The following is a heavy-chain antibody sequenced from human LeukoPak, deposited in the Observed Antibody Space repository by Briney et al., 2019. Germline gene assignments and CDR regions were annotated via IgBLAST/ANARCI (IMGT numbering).Heavy chain of an antibody. V-gene: IGHV3-74*01. CDR2: INSDGSGT. J-gene: IGHJ4*02. CDR1: GFTFSTYW. Sequence: RGSLRLSCAASGFTFSTYWMHWVRQVPGKGLVWVSHINSDGSGTSYADSVKGRFTISRDNAKNTLYLQMNSLRVEDTAVYYCARPPAYDSRNYYFAYWGQGILVTVSS. CDR3: ARPPAYDSRNYYFAY. D-gene: IGHD3-22*01.